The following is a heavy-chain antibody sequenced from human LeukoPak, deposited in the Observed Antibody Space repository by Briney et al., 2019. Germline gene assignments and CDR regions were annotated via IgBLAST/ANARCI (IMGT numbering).Heavy chain of an antibody. CDR2: VTASGVST. Sequence: PGGSLRLSCAASGFTFSSYDMSWVRQAPGKGLEWVSAVTASGVSTNYGDSVKGRFTISRDNSKNTLYLQMNSLRAEDTALYYCAKDIYGSGSRYYYYGMDVWGQGTTVTVSS. V-gene: IGHV3-23*01. J-gene: IGHJ6*02. CDR1: GFTFSSYD. D-gene: IGHD3-10*01. CDR3: AKDIYGSGSRYYYYGMDV.